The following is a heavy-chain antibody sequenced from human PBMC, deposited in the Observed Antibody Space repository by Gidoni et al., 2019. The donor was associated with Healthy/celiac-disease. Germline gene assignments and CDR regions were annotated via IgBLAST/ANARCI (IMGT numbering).Heavy chain of an antibody. CDR2: ISYDGSNK. CDR3: ARDVRSRAFDY. CDR1: GFTFSSYA. Sequence: QVQLVESGGGVVQPGRSLRLSCAASGFTFSSYAMHWVGQAPGKGLEWVAVISYDGSNKYYADSVKGRFTISRDNSKNTLYLQMNSLRAEDTAVYYCARDVRSRAFDYWGQGTLVTVSS. V-gene: IGHV3-30*04. D-gene: IGHD3-3*01. J-gene: IGHJ4*02.